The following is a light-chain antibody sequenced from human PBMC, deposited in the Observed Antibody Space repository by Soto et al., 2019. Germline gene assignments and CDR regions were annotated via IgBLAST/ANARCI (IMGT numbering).Light chain of an antibody. CDR2: DAS. CDR3: QQRSNWPLT. CDR1: QSLSSL. V-gene: IGKV3-11*01. Sequence: EIVLTQSPATLSLSPGERATLSCRASQSLSSLLAWYQQKPGQAPRLLIYDASNRATGIPPRFSGSGSGTDFTLTISSLEPEDFAVYYCQQRSNWPLTFGGGTKVEIK. J-gene: IGKJ4*01.